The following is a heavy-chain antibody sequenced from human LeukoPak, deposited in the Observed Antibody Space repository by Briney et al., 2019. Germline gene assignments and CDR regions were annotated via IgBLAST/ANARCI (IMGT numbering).Heavy chain of an antibody. Sequence: PSETLSLTCTVSGGSISSHYWSWIRQPPGKGLEWIGYIYYSGSTNYNPSLKSRVTISVDTSKNQFSLKLSSVTAADTAVYYCAREGYCSGGSCYYYYGMDVWGQGTTVTVSS. CDR3: AREGYCSGGSCYYYYGMDV. V-gene: IGHV4-59*11. D-gene: IGHD2-15*01. CDR2: IYYSGST. J-gene: IGHJ6*02. CDR1: GGSISSHY.